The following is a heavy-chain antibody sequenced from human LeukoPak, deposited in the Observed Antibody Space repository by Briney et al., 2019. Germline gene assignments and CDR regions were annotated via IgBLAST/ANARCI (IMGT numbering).Heavy chain of an antibody. CDR3: ARVAVYDSSGHYLDY. D-gene: IGHD3-22*01. J-gene: IGHJ4*02. V-gene: IGHV4-30-2*01. CDR2: IYHSGST. Sequence: SQTLSLTCAVSGGSISSGGYSWSWIRQPPGKGLEWIGYIYHSGSTYYNPSLKSRVTISVDRSKNQFSLKLSSVTAADTAVYYCARVAVYDSSGHYLDYWGQGTLVTVSS. CDR1: GGSISSGGYS.